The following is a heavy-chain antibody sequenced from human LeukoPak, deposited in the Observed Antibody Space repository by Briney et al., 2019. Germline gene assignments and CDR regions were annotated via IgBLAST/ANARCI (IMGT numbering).Heavy chain of an antibody. CDR1: GFIFNNYA. CDR2: ISSDGSKK. CDR3: ARGNRGSRFFDL. J-gene: IGHJ2*01. Sequence: GGSLRLSCAASGFIFNNYAMHWVRQAPGKGLEWVALISSDGSKKSYADSVKGRFTISRDNAKNTLYLQMNSLRAEDSAVYYCARGNRGSRFFDLWGRGTLVTVSS. D-gene: IGHD2-15*01. V-gene: IGHV3-30*04.